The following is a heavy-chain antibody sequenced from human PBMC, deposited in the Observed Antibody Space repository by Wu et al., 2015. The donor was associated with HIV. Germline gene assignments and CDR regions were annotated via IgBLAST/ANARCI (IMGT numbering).Heavy chain of an antibody. Sequence: QVQLVQSGGEVKKPGASVKVSCKASGYAFPDYYMHWVRQAPGQGLEWMGRINPNNYGTKSAQKFQGRVTMTRDTSISTAYLELTNLRSDDTAVYYCARGELFIAFDIWGQGTMVTVSS. CDR3: ARGELFIAFDI. CDR2: INPNNYGT. D-gene: IGHD3-10*01. J-gene: IGHJ3*02. CDR1: GYAFPDYY. V-gene: IGHV1-2*02.